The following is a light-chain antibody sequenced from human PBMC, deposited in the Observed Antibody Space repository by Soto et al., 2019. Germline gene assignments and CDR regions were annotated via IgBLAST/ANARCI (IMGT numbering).Light chain of an antibody. V-gene: IGLV2-8*01. J-gene: IGLJ1*01. Sequence: QSVLTQPPSASGSPGQSVTISCTGTKNDIGVYDFVSWYQHHPGKAPRLIIYEVVQRPSGVPDRFSGSKSGNTASLTVSGLQAADEADYYCQSYDSSLSGLYVFGTGTKVTVL. CDR3: QSYDSSLSGLYV. CDR2: EVV. CDR1: KNDIGVYDF.